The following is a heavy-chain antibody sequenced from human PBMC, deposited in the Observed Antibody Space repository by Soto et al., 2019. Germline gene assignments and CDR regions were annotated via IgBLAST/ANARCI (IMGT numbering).Heavy chain of an antibody. Sequence: QVQLVQSGAEVKKPGSSVKVSCKASGGTFSSYTISWVRQAPGQGLEWMGRIIPILGIANYAQKFQRRVTITADKSTSSAYMELSSMSSEDTAVYYCARPRYSGSPPDYWGQGTLVTVSS. J-gene: IGHJ4*02. V-gene: IGHV1-69*02. CDR1: GGTFSSYT. D-gene: IGHD1-26*01. CDR2: IIPILGIA. CDR3: ARPRYSGSPPDY.